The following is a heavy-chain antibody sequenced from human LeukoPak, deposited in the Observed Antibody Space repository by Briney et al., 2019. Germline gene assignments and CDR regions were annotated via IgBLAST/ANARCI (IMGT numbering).Heavy chain of an antibody. Sequence: SETLSLTCTVSGGSISSYYWSWIRQPPGKGLEWIGCIYYSGSTNYNPSLKSRVTISVDTSKNQFSLKLSSVTAADTAVYYCARSYGSGSYPFDYWGQGTLVTVSS. CDR2: IYYSGST. J-gene: IGHJ4*02. V-gene: IGHV4-59*08. CDR1: GGSISSYY. CDR3: ARSYGSGSYPFDY. D-gene: IGHD3-10*01.